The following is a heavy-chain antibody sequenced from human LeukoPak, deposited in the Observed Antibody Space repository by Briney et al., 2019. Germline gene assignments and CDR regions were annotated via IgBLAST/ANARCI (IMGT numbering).Heavy chain of an antibody. Sequence: GGSLRLSCAASGFTVSSNYMSWVRQAPGKGLEWVSVIYSGGSTYYADSVKGRFTISRDNSKNTLYLQMSSLRAEDTAVYYCARVGYSYGIDYWGQGTLVTVSS. D-gene: IGHD5-18*01. V-gene: IGHV3-53*01. CDR3: ARVGYSYGIDY. J-gene: IGHJ4*02. CDR2: IYSGGST. CDR1: GFTVSSNY.